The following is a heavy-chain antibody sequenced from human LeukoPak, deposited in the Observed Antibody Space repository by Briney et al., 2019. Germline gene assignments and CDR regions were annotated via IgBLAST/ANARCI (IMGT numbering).Heavy chain of an antibody. CDR2: ISSAGHYI. V-gene: IGHV3-21*01. Sequence: GSLRLSRAASGFSFSTYSMNWVRQAPGKGLEWVSSISSAGHYIYYEDSVKGRFTISRDDARNLLYLQMNSLRVDDTVVYYCARGWDQQPRLYHFDYWGQGNLVTVSS. J-gene: IGHJ4*02. CDR1: GFSFSTYS. CDR3: ARGWDQQPRLYHFDY. D-gene: IGHD6-13*01.